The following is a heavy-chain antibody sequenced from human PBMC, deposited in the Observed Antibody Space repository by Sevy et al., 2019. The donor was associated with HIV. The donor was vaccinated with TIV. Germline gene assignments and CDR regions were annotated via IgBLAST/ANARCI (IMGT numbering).Heavy chain of an antibody. CDR2: IRYDGSNQ. CDR3: ATRWTPGY. D-gene: IGHD1-1*01. CDR1: GFTFSAYG. J-gene: IGHJ4*02. Sequence: GGSLRLSCAASGFTFSAYGMTWVRKAPGKGLEWVAFIRYDGSNQFYADSVKGRFTISRDNSNNTLYLQMNTLRTEDTAVYYCATRWTPGYWGQGTLVTVSS. V-gene: IGHV3-30*02.